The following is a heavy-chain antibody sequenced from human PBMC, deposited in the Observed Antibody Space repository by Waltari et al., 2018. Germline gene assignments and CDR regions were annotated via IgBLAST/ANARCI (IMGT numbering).Heavy chain of an antibody. J-gene: IGHJ4*02. V-gene: IGHV3-7*03. Sequence: EVQVVESGGALVQPGGSLRLSCVVSELTFSRYWMTGVRQASGRGLRWVGNINYDGSEKNYGDSVRGRFTISRDNARNTVYLQMNSLRSEDTAVYYCATFRWLGYWGQGTLVTVSS. CDR1: ELTFSRYW. CDR2: INYDGSEK. CDR3: ATFRWLGY. D-gene: IGHD3-10*01.